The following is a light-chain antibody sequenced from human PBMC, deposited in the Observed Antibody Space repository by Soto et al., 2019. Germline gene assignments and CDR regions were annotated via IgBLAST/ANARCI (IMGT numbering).Light chain of an antibody. V-gene: IGKV3-20*01. CDR2: GAS. J-gene: IGKJ5*01. Sequence: IVWTQSPGTLSLSPGERATLSCRASQSVSSSYLAWYQQKPGQAPRLLIYGASSRATGIPDRFSGSGSGTDFTLTICRLEPEDFAVYYCQQYGSSPPITFGQGTRLEIK. CDR1: QSVSSSY. CDR3: QQYGSSPPIT.